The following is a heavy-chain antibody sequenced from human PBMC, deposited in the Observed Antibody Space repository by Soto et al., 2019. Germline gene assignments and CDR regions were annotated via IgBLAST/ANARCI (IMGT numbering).Heavy chain of an antibody. D-gene: IGHD3-10*01. J-gene: IGHJ5*02. CDR1: AYTFTSYG. Sequence: QVQLVQCEPEVKKPGASVMVSCKASAYTFTSYGITWVRQAPGQGLDWMGWISAYNGNTNYAQKFQGRVTMATDTSTSTAYMELRSPTSDDTAVYYCARDYGSGSYRFDPWGQGTLVTVSS. CDR3: ARDYGSGSYRFDP. CDR2: ISAYNGNT. V-gene: IGHV1-18*01.